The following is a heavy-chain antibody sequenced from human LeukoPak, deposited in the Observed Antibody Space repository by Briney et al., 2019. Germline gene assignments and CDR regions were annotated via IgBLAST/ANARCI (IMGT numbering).Heavy chain of an antibody. D-gene: IGHD2-15*01. CDR1: GFTFDDYA. Sequence: GGSLRLSCAASGFTFDDYAMHWVRQAPGKGLEWDSGISWNSGSIGYADSVKGRFTISRDNAKNSLYLQMNSLRAEDTALYYCAKDRASGGGYYFDYWGQGTLVTVSS. J-gene: IGHJ4*02. CDR2: ISWNSGSI. CDR3: AKDRASGGGYYFDY. V-gene: IGHV3-9*01.